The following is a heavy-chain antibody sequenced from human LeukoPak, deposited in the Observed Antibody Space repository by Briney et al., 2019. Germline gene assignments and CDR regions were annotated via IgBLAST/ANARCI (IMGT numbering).Heavy chain of an antibody. V-gene: IGHV3-7*01. D-gene: IGHD2-2*01. CDR1: GFTFSTYW. CDR2: IKQDGSVK. J-gene: IGHJ6*03. CDR3: ARAKVSCSSTSCYEEKFYYYYYMDV. Sequence: GGSLRLSCAASGFTFSTYWMTWVRQAPGKGLEWVADIKQDGSVKYFVDSVKGRFTISRDNAKNSLYLQMNSLRAEDTAVYYCARAKVSCSSTSCYEEKFYYYYYMDVWGKGTTVTISS.